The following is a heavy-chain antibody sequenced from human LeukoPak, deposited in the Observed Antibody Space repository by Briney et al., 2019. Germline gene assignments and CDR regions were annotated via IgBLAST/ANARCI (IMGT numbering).Heavy chain of an antibody. CDR1: GFTFSSYS. D-gene: IGHD5-12*01. CDR3: ARRSVATIKDLFDY. J-gene: IGHJ4*02. CDR2: ISSSSSTI. V-gene: IGHV3-48*01. Sequence: GGSLRLSCAASGFTFSSYSMNWVRQAPGKGLEWVSYISSSSSTIYYADSVKGRFTISRDNAKNSLYLQMNSLRAEDTAVYYCARRSVATIKDLFDYWGQGTLVTVSS.